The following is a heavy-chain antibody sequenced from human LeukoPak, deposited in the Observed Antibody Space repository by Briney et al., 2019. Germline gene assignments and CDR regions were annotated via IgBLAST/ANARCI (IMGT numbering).Heavy chain of an antibody. CDR3: AKDSNYYGSGSEDYGMDV. J-gene: IGHJ6*02. CDR2: ISGSGGST. Sequence: GGSLRLSCAASGFTFSSYAMSWVRQAPGKGLEWVSAISGSGGSTYYADSVKGRFTISRDNSKNTLYLQMNSLRAEDTAVYYCAKDSNYYGSGSEDYGMDVWGQGTTVTVSS. V-gene: IGHV3-23*01. D-gene: IGHD3-10*01. CDR1: GFTFSSYA.